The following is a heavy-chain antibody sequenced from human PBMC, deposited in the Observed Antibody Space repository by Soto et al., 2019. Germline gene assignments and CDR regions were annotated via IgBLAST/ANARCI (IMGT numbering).Heavy chain of an antibody. CDR2: ISGSGGST. V-gene: IGHV3-23*01. J-gene: IGHJ6*03. Sequence: GGSLRLSCAASGFTFSSYAMSWVRQAPGKGLEWVSAISGSGGSTYYADSVKGRFTISRDNSKNKLYLQMNSLRAEDTAVYYCAKDPDNDILTGTVYYYMDVWGKGTTVTVSS. CDR1: GFTFSSYA. CDR3: AKDPDNDILTGTVYYYMDV. D-gene: IGHD3-9*01.